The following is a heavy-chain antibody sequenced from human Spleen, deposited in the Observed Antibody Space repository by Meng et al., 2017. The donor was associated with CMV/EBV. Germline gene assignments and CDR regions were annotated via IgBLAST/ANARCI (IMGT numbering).Heavy chain of an antibody. Sequence: SQTLSLTCAISGDSVSNNIAAWNWIRQSPSRGLEWLGRTYYRSKWYNDYAVSVKSRITINADTPKNLFSLQLNSVTPEDTAVYYCARDYYDSGGYYYTEGYYHGLDVWGQGTTVTVSS. CDR1: GDSVSNNIAA. V-gene: IGHV6-1*01. J-gene: IGHJ6*02. D-gene: IGHD3-22*01. CDR3: ARDYYDSGGYYYTEGYYHGLDV. CDR2: TYYRSKWYN.